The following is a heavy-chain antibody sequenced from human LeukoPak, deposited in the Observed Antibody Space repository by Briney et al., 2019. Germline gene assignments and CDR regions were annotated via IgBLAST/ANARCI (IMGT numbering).Heavy chain of an antibody. Sequence: ASVKVSCKASGYTFTDYYMHWVRQAPGQGLEWMGWINPNSGGTKYAQKFQGRVTMTRDTSISTAYMELSRLRSDDTAVYYCASQTLVAVTIHHWGQGTLVTVSS. J-gene: IGHJ4*02. V-gene: IGHV1-2*02. CDR3: ASQTLVAVTIHH. CDR2: INPNSGGT. CDR1: GYTFTDYY. D-gene: IGHD6-19*01.